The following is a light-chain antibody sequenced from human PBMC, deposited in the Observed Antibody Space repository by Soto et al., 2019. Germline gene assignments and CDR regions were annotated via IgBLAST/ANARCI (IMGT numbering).Light chain of an antibody. Sequence: QSVLTQPASVSGSPGQSITISCTGTSSDVGGYNHVSWYQHYPGKAPKLIIYDVTNRPSGFFNRFSGSKSGNTASLTISGLQAEDEADYFCSSYTRSTIYVFGTGTKVTVL. J-gene: IGLJ1*01. CDR2: DVT. V-gene: IGLV2-14*03. CDR1: SSDVGGYNH. CDR3: SSYTRSTIYV.